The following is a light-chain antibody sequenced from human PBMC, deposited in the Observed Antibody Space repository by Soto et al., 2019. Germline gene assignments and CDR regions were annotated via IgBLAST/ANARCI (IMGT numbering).Light chain of an antibody. CDR3: QQYNTWPAEIT. V-gene: IGKV3D-15*01. Sequence: ETVMTQSPTTLSVSPGERATLSCRARQSVRTKVAWYQQTPGQAPRLLIYGASSRATGIPARFSGSGSGTEFTLTISSLQSEDSAVYYRQQYNTWPAEITFGQATRLEIK. CDR2: GAS. CDR1: QSVRTK. J-gene: IGKJ5*01.